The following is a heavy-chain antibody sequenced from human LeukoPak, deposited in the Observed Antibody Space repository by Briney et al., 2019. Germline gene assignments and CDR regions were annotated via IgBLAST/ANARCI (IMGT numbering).Heavy chain of an antibody. V-gene: IGHV3-23*01. CDR1: GFTFSSYA. CDR3: AKNLGVVIISDAFDI. J-gene: IGHJ3*02. D-gene: IGHD3-3*01. CDR2: ISGSGGST. Sequence: GGSLRLSCAASGFTFSSYAMSWVRQAPGKGLEWVSAISGSGGSTYYADSVKGRFTVSRDNSKNTLYLQMNSLRAEDTAVYYCAKNLGVVIISDAFDIWGQGTMVTVSS.